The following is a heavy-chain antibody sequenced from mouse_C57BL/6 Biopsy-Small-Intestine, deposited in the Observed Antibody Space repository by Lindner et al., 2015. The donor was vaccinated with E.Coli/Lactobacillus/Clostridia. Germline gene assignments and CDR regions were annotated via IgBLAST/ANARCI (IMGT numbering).Heavy chain of an antibody. J-gene: IGHJ1*03. CDR2: ISYSGST. CDR3: TRYPYYYGSSSSYWYFDV. CDR1: GYSITSDY. D-gene: IGHD1-1*01. V-gene: IGHV3-8*01. Sequence: VQLQESGPGLAKPSQTLSLTCSVTGYSITSDYWSWIRKFPGNKLEYMGYISYSGSTYYNPSLKSRISITRDTSKNQYYLQLNSVSTEDTATYYCTRYPYYYGSSSSYWYFDVWGTGTTVTVSS.